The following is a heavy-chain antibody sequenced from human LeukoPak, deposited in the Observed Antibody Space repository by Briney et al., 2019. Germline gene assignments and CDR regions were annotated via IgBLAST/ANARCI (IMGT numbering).Heavy chain of an antibody. D-gene: IGHD4-17*01. CDR3: ARDGDYGNYYYYYYMDV. CDR1: GYTFTGYY. CDR2: INPNSGGT. V-gene: IGHV1-2*02. J-gene: IGHJ6*03. Sequence: ASVKVSCKASGYTFTGYYMHWVRQAPGQGLERMGWINPNSGGTNYAQKFQGRVAMTRDTSISTAYMELSRLRSDDTAVYYCARDGDYGNYYYYYYMDVWGKGTTVTVSS.